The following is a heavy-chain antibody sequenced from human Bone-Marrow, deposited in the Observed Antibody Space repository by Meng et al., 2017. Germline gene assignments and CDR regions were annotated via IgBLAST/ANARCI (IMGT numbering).Heavy chain of an antibody. D-gene: IGHD4-11*01. CDR3: ARGPTTMAHDFDY. Sequence: QVHLQESGPGLVKPSQTLSLTCVVSGGSFSDYYWSWIRQPPGKGLEWIGEINHSGSTNYNPSLESRATISVDTSQNNLSLKLSSVTAADSAVYYCARGPTTMAHDFDYWGQGTLVTVSS. V-gene: IGHV4-34*09. CDR1: GGSFSDYY. J-gene: IGHJ4*02. CDR2: INHSGST.